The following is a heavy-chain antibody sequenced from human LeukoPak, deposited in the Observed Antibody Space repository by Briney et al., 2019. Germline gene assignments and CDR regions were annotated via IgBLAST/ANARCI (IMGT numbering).Heavy chain of an antibody. CDR2: NSAYNGNT. CDR1: GYTFTSYG. CDR3: ARAPPDYYGSGTFDY. J-gene: IGHJ4*02. D-gene: IGHD3-10*01. Sequence: ASVKVSCSASGYTFTSYGISCVRQAPGQGLECMVWNSAYNGNTNYAQKLQGRVTMTTDTSTSTAYMELRSLRSDDTAVYYCARAPPDYYGSGTFDYWGQGTLVTVSS. V-gene: IGHV1-18*01.